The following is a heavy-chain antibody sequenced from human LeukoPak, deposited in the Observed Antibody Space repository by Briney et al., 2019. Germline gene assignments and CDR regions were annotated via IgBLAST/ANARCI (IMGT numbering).Heavy chain of an antibody. Sequence: SETLSLTCTVSGYSISSGYYWGWIRQPPGKGLEWIGSIYHSGSTYYNPSLKSRVTISVDTSKNQFSLKLSSVTAADTAVYYCARELYYYDSSGPYWGQGTLVTVSS. J-gene: IGHJ4*02. CDR3: ARELYYYDSSGPY. D-gene: IGHD3-22*01. V-gene: IGHV4-38-2*02. CDR2: IYHSGST. CDR1: GYSISSGYY.